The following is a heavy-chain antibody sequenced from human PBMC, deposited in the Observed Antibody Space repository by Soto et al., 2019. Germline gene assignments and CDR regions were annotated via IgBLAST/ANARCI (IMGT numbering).Heavy chain of an antibody. Sequence: QVQLQESGPGLVRPSGTLSLTCAVSGDSIIGTGWWGWVRQSPGKGLDWIGEVYHSGATNYTPSLKSRVTISVDTSRNQFSLNLGSVTAADTAVYYCVRNGYYSLDVWGQGTTVTVSS. J-gene: IGHJ6*02. CDR3: VRNGYYSLDV. CDR1: GDSIIGTGW. D-gene: IGHD3-22*01. V-gene: IGHV4-4*02. CDR2: VYHSGAT.